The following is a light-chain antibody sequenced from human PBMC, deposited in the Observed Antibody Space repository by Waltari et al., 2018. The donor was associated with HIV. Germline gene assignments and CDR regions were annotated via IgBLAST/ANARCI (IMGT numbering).Light chain of an antibody. V-gene: IGLV2-14*03. CDR1: SSDVGAHHY. J-gene: IGLJ2*01. CDR2: DVS. Sequence: QSALTQPASVSGSPGQSITISCTGTSSDVGAHHYVSWYQQHPGKAPKLMIYDVSNRPSGVSNRFSGSKSGNTASLTISGLQAEDEADYYCSSYTSSSSVVFGGGTKLTVL. CDR3: SSYTSSSSVV.